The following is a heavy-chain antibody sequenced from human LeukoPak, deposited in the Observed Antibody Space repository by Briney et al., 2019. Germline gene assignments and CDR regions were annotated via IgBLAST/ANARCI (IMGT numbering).Heavy chain of an antibody. J-gene: IGHJ4*02. CDR3: ARDSELTATSNYLDY. CDR1: GYTFTNYY. Sequence: ASVKVSCKASGYTFTNYYMHWVRQAPGQGLEWMGIINPTTGNTKYAQKFQGRVTMTRDTSTSTMYMELSSLRSEDTALYYCARDSELTATSNYLDYWGQGTLVTVSS. D-gene: IGHD2-21*02. CDR2: INPTTGNT. V-gene: IGHV1-46*01.